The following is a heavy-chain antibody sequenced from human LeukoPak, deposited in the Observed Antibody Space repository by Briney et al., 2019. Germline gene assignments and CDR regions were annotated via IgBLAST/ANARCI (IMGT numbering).Heavy chain of an antibody. CDR2: INPNSGYT. Sequence: ASVKVSCKASGYTFTDYYTHWVRQAPGQGLEWMGWINPNSGYTNFAQNFQGRVSMTRDTSISPAYMDLISLRSDDTAVYYCARSSGWYPVDYWGQGTLVSVSS. V-gene: IGHV1-2*02. J-gene: IGHJ4*02. D-gene: IGHD6-19*01. CDR3: ARSSGWYPVDY. CDR1: GYTFTDYY.